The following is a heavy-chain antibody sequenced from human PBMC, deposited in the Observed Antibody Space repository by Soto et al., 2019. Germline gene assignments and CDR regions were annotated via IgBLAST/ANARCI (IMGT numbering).Heavy chain of an antibody. V-gene: IGHV4-59*01. CDR3: ARAGQQWLVPIIDY. D-gene: IGHD6-19*01. Sequence: PSETLSLTCTVSGGSISSYYWSWIRQPPGKGLEWIGYIYYSGSTNYNPSLKSRVTISVDTSKNQFSLKLSSVTAADTAVYYCARAGQQWLVPIIDYWGQGTLVTVSS. J-gene: IGHJ4*02. CDR2: IYYSGST. CDR1: GGSISSYY.